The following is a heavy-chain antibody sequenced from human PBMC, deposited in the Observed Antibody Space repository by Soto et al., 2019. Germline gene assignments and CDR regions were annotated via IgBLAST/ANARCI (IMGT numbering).Heavy chain of an antibody. J-gene: IGHJ6*02. Sequence: QVQLVQSGAEVKKPGSSVKVSCKASGGTFSSYAISWVRQAPGQGLAWMGGIIPISDTTNYGQKFQGRVTITADGSTSTGYMELSSLRSDDTAVYYCARSQGSSTSLEIYYYYYYGMDGWGHGTTVTVSS. CDR1: GGTFSSYA. CDR2: IIPISDTT. D-gene: IGHD2-2*01. CDR3: ARSQGSSTSLEIYYYYYYGMDG. V-gene: IGHV1-69*01.